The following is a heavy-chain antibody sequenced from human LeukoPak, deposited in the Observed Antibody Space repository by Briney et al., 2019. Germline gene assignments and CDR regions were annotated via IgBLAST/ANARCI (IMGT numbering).Heavy chain of an antibody. Sequence: PGGTLRLSCAASGFTFNRYNMNWVRRAPGKGLEWVSSISTSSSYIYYADSVRGRFTISRDNAKNSLYLQMNSLRAEATAVCCCARGSDGVSSNSRGWFDPWGQGTLVTAFS. J-gene: IGHJ5*02. V-gene: IGHV3-21*01. D-gene: IGHD2-15*01. CDR3: ARGSDGVSSNSRGWFDP. CDR2: ISTSSSYI. CDR1: GFTFNRYN.